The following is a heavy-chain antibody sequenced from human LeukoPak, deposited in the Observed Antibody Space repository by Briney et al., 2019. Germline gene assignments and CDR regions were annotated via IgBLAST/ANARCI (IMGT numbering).Heavy chain of an antibody. D-gene: IGHD6-13*01. Sequence: PSETLSLTCTVSGGSISSYYWSWIRQPPGKGLEWIGYIYYSGSTNYNPSLKSRVTISVDTSKNQFSLKLSSVTAADTAVYYCARGLYKQQLVPVFDIWGQGTMVTVSS. CDR3: ARGLYKQQLVPVFDI. V-gene: IGHV4-59*01. CDR1: GGSISSYY. J-gene: IGHJ3*02. CDR2: IYYSGST.